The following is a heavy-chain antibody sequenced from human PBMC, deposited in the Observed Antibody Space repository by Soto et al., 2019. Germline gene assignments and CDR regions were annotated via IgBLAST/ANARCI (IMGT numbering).Heavy chain of an antibody. Sequence: ASVKVSCKASGYTFTSYDINWVRLATGQGLEWMGWMNPNRGNTAYAQKLQGRVTMTTDTSTSTAYMELRSLRSDDTAVYSCARDRGYKYGPGAFDIWGQGTMVTV. CDR2: MNPNRGNT. D-gene: IGHD5-12*01. J-gene: IGHJ3*02. CDR3: ARDRGYKYGPGAFDI. V-gene: IGHV1-8*01. CDR1: GYTFTSYD.